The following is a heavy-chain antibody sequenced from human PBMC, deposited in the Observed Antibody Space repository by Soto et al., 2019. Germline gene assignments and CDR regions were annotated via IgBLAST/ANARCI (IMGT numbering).Heavy chain of an antibody. CDR1: GSIFSGYG. CDR3: ARDGIGGTVFRGFCDY. CDR2: IWYDGSNK. V-gene: IGHV3-33*01. Sequence: ESGGGVVQPGGSLRLSCVASGSIFSGYGMHWVRQAPGKGLEGVAVIWYDGSNKYYADSVKARFTISRDNSKNMLYLQMDSLRAEDTAVYYCARDGIGGTVFRGFCDYWGQGTLVTVSS. J-gene: IGHJ4*02. D-gene: IGHD1-7*01.